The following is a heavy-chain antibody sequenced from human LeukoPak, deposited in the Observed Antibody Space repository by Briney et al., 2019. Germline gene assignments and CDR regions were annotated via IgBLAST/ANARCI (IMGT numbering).Heavy chain of an antibody. V-gene: IGHV4-59*11. CDR1: GGSISSHY. J-gene: IGHJ4*02. CDR3: ARDRWGITGTD. Sequence: PPETLSLTCTVSGGSISSHYWSWIRQPPGKGLQWIGYISYSGSTNYDPSLKSRVTISVDTSKKQFSLKLSSVTAADTAVYYCARDRWGITGTDWGQGTLVTVSS. CDR2: ISYSGST. D-gene: IGHD1-20*01.